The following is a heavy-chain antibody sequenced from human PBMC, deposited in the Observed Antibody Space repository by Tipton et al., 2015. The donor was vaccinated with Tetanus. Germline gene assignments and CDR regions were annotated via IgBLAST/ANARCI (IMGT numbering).Heavy chain of an antibody. V-gene: IGHV3-33*07. CDR1: GFTFSNTG. Sequence: SLRLSCATSGFTFSNTGFFWVRQAPGKGLECVALIWSDGNTKYNVDSVKGRFTISRDSSTNTVYLQMNSLRVEDTAIYYCVRDRNWGPFAPWGKGTLVTVSS. CDR3: VRDRNWGPFAP. D-gene: IGHD7-27*01. CDR2: IWSDGNTK. J-gene: IGHJ5*02.